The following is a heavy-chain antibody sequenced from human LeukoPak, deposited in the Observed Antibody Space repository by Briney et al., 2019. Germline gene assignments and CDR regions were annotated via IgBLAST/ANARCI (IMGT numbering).Heavy chain of an antibody. D-gene: IGHD2-2*01. CDR2: ISSSSSYI. CDR3: ARETCSSTSCYRSDYYYGMDV. V-gene: IGHV3-21*01. J-gene: IGHJ6*02. CDR1: GFTFSSYS. Sequence: PGGSLRLSCAASGFTFSSYSMNWVRQAPGKGLEWVSSISSSSSYIYYADSVKGRFTISRDNAKNSLYLQMNSLRAEDTAAYYCARETCSSTSCYRSDYYYGMDVWGQGTTVTVSS.